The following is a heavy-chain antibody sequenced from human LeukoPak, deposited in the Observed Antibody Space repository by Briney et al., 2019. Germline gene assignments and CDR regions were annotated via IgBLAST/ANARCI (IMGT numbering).Heavy chain of an antibody. CDR2: IYYSGST. D-gene: IGHD3-16*01. Sequence: SETLSLTCSVSGGSISSYYWSWIRQPPGKGLEWIGYIYYSGSTNYNPSLKSRVTISLDTSKSQFSLKLASVTAADTAVYYCARAPIPYDRSRTDYRFDPWGQGTLVTVAS. CDR3: ARAPIPYDRSRTDYRFDP. J-gene: IGHJ5*02. V-gene: IGHV4-59*01. CDR1: GGSISSYY.